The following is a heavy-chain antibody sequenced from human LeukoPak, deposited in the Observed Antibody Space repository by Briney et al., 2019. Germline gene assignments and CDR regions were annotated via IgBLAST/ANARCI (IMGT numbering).Heavy chain of an antibody. CDR2: ISSSSSYI. V-gene: IGHV3-21*01. Sequence: GGSLRLSCAASGFTFSSYSMNWVRQAPGKGLEWVSSISSSSSYIYYADSVKGRFTISRDNAKNSLYLQMNSLRAEDTAVYYCARDTRGHSYGYPEYWGQGTLVTVSS. D-gene: IGHD5-18*01. J-gene: IGHJ4*02. CDR1: GFTFSSYS. CDR3: ARDTRGHSYGYPEY.